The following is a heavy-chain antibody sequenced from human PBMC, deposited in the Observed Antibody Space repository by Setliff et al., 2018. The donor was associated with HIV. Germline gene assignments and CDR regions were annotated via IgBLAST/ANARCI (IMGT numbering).Heavy chain of an antibody. J-gene: IGHJ4*02. CDR3: ARIAWPWWQWLVRSGKWYFDY. D-gene: IGHD6-19*01. Sequence: GASVKVSCKASGYTFPSYDINWVRQATGQGLEWMGWMNPNSGNTGYAQKFQGRVTMTRNTSISTAYKELSSLRSEDTAVYYCARIAWPWWQWLVRSGKWYFDYWGQGTLVTVSS. V-gene: IGHV1-8*01. CDR2: MNPNSGNT. CDR1: GYTFPSYD.